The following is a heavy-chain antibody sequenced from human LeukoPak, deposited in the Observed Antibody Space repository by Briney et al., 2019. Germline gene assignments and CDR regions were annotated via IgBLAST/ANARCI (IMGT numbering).Heavy chain of an antibody. V-gene: IGHV1-8*01. CDR3: ARRSYGLVLFHTHNWFDP. Sequence: ASVKVSCKASGYTFTSYDINWVRQATGQGLEWMGWMNPNSGNTGYAQKFQGGVTMTRNTSISTAYMELSSLRSEDTAVYYCARRSYGLVLFHTHNWFDPWGQGTLVTVSS. D-gene: IGHD3-16*01. J-gene: IGHJ5*02. CDR2: MNPNSGNT. CDR1: GYTFTSYD.